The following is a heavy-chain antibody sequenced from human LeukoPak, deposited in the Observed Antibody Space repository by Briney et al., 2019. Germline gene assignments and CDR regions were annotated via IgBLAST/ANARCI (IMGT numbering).Heavy chain of an antibody. Sequence: PSETLSLTCTVSGGSISSYYWSWIRQPAGKGLEWIGRIYASGSTNYNPSLKSRVTMSVDTSKNQFSLKLSSVTAADTAVYYCAREWRSSKRYYYMDVWGKGTTVTVS. D-gene: IGHD1-1*01. CDR3: AREWRSSKRYYYMDV. CDR1: GGSISSYY. V-gene: IGHV4-4*07. J-gene: IGHJ6*03. CDR2: IYASGST.